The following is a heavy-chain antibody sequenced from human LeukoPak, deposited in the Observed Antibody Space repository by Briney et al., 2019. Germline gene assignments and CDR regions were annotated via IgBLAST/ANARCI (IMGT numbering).Heavy chain of an antibody. CDR3: ARGGGVYYYDSSGYRKAFDI. J-gene: IGHJ3*02. CDR1: GFTFSSYW. Sequence: GGSLRLSCAASGFTFSSYWMSWVRQAPGKGLEWVANIKQDGSEKYYVDSVKGRFTISRDNAKNSLYLQMNSLRAEDTAVYYCARGGGVYYYDSSGYRKAFDIWGQGTMVTVSS. CDR2: IKQDGSEK. D-gene: IGHD3-22*01. V-gene: IGHV3-7*01.